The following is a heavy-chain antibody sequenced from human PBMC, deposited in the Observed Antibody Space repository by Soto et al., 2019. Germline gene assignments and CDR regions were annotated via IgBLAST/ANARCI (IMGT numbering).Heavy chain of an antibody. Sequence: EVQLLESGGGLVQPGGSLRLSCAASGFTFSSYAMSWVRQAPGKGLEWVSAISGSGGSTYYADSVKGRFTISRDNSKKTLYLQMNSLRAEDTAVYYCAKDSWLGTYFDLWGRGTLVTVSS. CDR2: ISGSGGST. D-gene: IGHD6-19*01. CDR3: AKDSWLGTYFDL. J-gene: IGHJ2*01. V-gene: IGHV3-23*01. CDR1: GFTFSSYA.